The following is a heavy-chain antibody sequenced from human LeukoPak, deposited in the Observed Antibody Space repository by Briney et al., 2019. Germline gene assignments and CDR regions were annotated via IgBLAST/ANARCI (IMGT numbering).Heavy chain of an antibody. Sequence: QSWGSLRLSCSASGFTFSSYAMHWVRQAPGKGLEYVSAISSNGGSTYYADSVKGRFTISRDNYKNTLYLQMSSLRAEDTAVYYCVKEGYSSGWDGDWGQGTLATVSS. CDR2: ISSNGGST. J-gene: IGHJ4*02. CDR3: VKEGYSSGWDGD. D-gene: IGHD6-19*01. V-gene: IGHV3-64D*06. CDR1: GFTFSSYA.